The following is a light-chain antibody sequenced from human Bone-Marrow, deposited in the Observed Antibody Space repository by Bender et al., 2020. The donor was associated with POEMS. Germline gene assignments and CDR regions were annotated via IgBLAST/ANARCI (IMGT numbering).Light chain of an antibody. Sequence: SYVLTQPPSVSVAPGQTARIPCRGDNIGSRTVHWYQQKEGQAPVLVLYDDTDRPSGIPERFSGSNSGDTATLTISRVVAGDEADYYCQVWDDRSDLVVFGGGTKLTVL. CDR1: NIGSRT. CDR2: DDT. CDR3: QVWDDRSDLVV. V-gene: IGLV3-21*02. J-gene: IGLJ2*01.